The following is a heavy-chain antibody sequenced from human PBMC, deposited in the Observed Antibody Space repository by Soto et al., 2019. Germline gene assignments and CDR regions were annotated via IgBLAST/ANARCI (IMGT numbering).Heavy chain of an antibody. D-gene: IGHD1-1*01. J-gene: IGHJ3*02. CDR1: GLTVRGKKY. CDR3: ASWMEREHTYNI. Sequence: DVQLVASGGGLIQPGGSLRLSCAALGLTVRGKKYITWVRQAPGKGLEWGSALYDVDGTYYADTAKGRFTISRANANNLIYLPMNRLGRDDTAVYYCASWMEREHTYNIWGLGEMVTVSS. V-gene: IGHV3-53*01. CDR2: LYDVDGT.